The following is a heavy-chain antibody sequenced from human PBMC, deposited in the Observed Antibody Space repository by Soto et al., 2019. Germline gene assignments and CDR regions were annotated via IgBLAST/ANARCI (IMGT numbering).Heavy chain of an antibody. V-gene: IGHV3-66*01. CDR2: IYSGGST. CDR3: AGGSRIAAAGSVDY. Sequence: EVPLVESGGGLVQPGGSLRLSCAASGFTVSSNYMSWVRQAPGKGLEWVSVIYSGGSTYYADSVKGRFTISRDNSKNTLYLQMNSLRAEDTAVYYCAGGSRIAAAGSVDYWGQGTLVTVSS. J-gene: IGHJ4*02. D-gene: IGHD6-13*01. CDR1: GFTVSSNY.